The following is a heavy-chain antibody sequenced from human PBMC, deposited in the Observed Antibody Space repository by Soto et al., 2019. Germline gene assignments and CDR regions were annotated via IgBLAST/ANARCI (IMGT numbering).Heavy chain of an antibody. CDR1: GFSLSNPRMG. CDR3: ARMDADYKYYAMDV. Sequence: QVTLKESGPVLMKPTETLTLTCTVSGFSLSNPRMGVSWIRQPPGKPLEWLAHFFSDAERSYSASMQSRLTMSTDTSGSQVVLTMTNMDPVDTATYFCARMDADYKYYAMDVWGQGTTVTVSS. D-gene: IGHD6-25*01. V-gene: IGHV2-26*01. J-gene: IGHJ6*02. CDR2: FFSDAER.